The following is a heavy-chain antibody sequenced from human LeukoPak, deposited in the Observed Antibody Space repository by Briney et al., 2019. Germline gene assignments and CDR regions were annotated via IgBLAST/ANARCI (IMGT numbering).Heavy chain of an antibody. CDR3: ARDGGYYDFWTKATFDP. CDR2: INAGNGDT. J-gene: IGHJ5*02. Sequence: ASVKVSCKASGYTFSSHAVHWVRQAPGQRFEWMGWINAGNGDTKYSQKFQGRVTITRDTSASTAYMEVSSLRSEATAVYYCARDGGYYDFWTKATFDPWGQGTLVTVSS. D-gene: IGHD3-3*01. V-gene: IGHV1-3*01. CDR1: GYTFSSHA.